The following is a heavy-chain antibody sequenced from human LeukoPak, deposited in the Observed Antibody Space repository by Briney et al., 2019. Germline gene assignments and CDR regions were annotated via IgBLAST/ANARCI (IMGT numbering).Heavy chain of an antibody. D-gene: IGHD3/OR15-3a*01. V-gene: IGHV3-53*01. CDR1: GFTVSSNY. J-gene: IGHJ4*02. Sequence: GGSLRLSCAASGFTVSSNYMSWVRQAPGKGLEWVSVIYSGGSTYYADSVKGRFTISRDSSKNTLYLQMNSLRAEDTAVYYCARYQFAFGLFDYWGQGTLVTVSS. CDR3: ARYQFAFGLFDY. CDR2: IYSGGST.